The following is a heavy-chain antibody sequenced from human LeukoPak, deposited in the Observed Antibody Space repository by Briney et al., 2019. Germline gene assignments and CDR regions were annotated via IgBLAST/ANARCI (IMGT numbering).Heavy chain of an antibody. J-gene: IGHJ6*02. CDR2: IYYSGST. V-gene: IGHV4-39*01. CDR1: GGSISSSSYY. Sequence: SETLSLTCTVSGGSISSSSYYWGWIRQPPGKGLEWIGSIYYSGSTYYNPSLKSRVTISVDTSKNQFSLKLSSVTAADTAVYYCARRTPGPPIWYYDFWSGYGMDVWGQGTTVTVSS. D-gene: IGHD3-3*01. CDR3: ARRTPGPPIWYYDFWSGYGMDV.